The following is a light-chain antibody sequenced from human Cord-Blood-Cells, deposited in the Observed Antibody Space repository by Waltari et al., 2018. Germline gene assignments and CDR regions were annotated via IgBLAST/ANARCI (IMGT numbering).Light chain of an antibody. V-gene: IGLV4-69*01. J-gene: IGLJ1*01. Sequence: QLVLTQSPSASASLGASVKLTCTLRSGHSTYAIAWHQQQPEKGPRYLMKLNSDGSHSKGDGIPDRFSGSSSGAERYLTISSLQSEDEADYYCQTWGTGIHVFGTGTKVTVL. CDR2: LNSDGSH. CDR1: SGHSTYA. CDR3: QTWGTGIHV.